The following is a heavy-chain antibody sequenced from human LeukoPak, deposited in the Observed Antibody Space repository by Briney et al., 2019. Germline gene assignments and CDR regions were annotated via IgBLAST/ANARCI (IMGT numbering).Heavy chain of an antibody. CDR1: GGSISSYY. Sequence: KSSETLSLTCTVSGGSISSYYWSWIRQPAGKGLGWIGRIYTSGSTNYNPSLKSRVTMSVDTSKNQFSLKLSSVTAADTAVYYCARDGKTGYDILTGYYHKDAFDIWGQGTMVTVSS. D-gene: IGHD3-9*01. CDR2: IYTSGST. J-gene: IGHJ3*02. V-gene: IGHV4-4*07. CDR3: ARDGKTGYDILTGYYHKDAFDI.